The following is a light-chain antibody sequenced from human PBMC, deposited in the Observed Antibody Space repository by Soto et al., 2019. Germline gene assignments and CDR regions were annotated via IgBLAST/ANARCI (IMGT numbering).Light chain of an antibody. V-gene: IGKV3-20*01. CDR2: GAF. J-gene: IGKJ1*01. CDR3: QQHASAPPT. CDR1: QSVSSSY. Sequence: EIVWTQSRGTLSLSPGERATLSCRASQSVSSSYLAWYQQKPGQAPRLLIYGAFSRATGIPDRFSGSGSGTDFTLTISRLELGYRAVYYCQQHASAPPTFGQGTKVEIK.